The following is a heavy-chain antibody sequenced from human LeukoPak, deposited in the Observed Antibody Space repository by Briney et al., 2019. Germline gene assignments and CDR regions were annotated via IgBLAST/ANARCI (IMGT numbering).Heavy chain of an antibody. Sequence: SETLSLTCTVSGGSISSYYWSWIRQPPGKGLEWIGYIYYSGSTNYNPSLKSRVTISVDTSKNQFSLKLSSVTAADTAVCYCASLPRNWRAEPFDYWGQGTLVTVSS. V-gene: IGHV4-59*01. J-gene: IGHJ4*02. CDR3: ASLPRNWRAEPFDY. CDR2: IYYSGST. CDR1: GGSISSYY. D-gene: IGHD1-1*01.